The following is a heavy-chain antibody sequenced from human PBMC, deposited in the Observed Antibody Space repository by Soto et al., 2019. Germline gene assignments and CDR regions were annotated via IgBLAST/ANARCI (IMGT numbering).Heavy chain of an antibody. CDR1: GYTFTSYY. CDR2: INPSGGST. V-gene: IGHV1-46*01. D-gene: IGHD6-13*01. Sequence: GASVKVSCKASGYTFTSYYMHWVRQAPGQGLEWMGIINPSGGSTSYAQKFQGRVTMTRGTSTSTVYMELSSLRSEDTAVYYCARALGGSSSWYRFDYWGQGALVTVSS. J-gene: IGHJ4*02. CDR3: ARALGGSSSWYRFDY.